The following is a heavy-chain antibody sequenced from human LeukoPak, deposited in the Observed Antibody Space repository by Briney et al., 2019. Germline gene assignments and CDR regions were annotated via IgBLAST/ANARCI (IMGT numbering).Heavy chain of an antibody. V-gene: IGHV4-4*07. CDR1: GASITDYY. Sequence: PSETLSLTCTVSGASITDYYWSWIRQPVGGGLEWIGHIWTSERTNYIPSLRSRVTMSVDTSKNQLSLKLSSVTAADTAVYYCARDEGNWFDPWGQGTLVTVSS. J-gene: IGHJ5*02. CDR3: ARDEGNWFDP. CDR2: IWTSERT.